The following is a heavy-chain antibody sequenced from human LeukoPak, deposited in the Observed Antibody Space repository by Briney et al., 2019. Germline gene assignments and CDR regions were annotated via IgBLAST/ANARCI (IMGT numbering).Heavy chain of an antibody. CDR1: GGSISGYH. CDR2: IYYSGST. V-gene: IGHV4-39*01. Sequence: SETLSLTCSASGGSISGYHWSWIRQPPGKGLEWIGSIYYSGSTYYNPSLKSRVTISVDTSKNQFSLKLSSVTAADTAVYYCARHGYSGYPKAWGQGTLVTVSS. CDR3: ARHGYSGYPKA. J-gene: IGHJ5*02. D-gene: IGHD5-12*01.